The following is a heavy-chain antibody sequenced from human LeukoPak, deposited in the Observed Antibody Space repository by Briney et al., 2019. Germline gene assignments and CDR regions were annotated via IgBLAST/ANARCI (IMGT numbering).Heavy chain of an antibody. CDR1: GGSISSSSYY. Sequence: SETLSLTCTVSGGSISSSSYYWGWIRQPPGKGLEWIGSIYYSGSTYYNPSLKSRVTISVDTSKNQFPLKLSSVTAADTAVYYCAGVQSYYDILTGYSPYYFDYWGQGTLVTVSS. J-gene: IGHJ4*02. D-gene: IGHD3-9*01. CDR3: AGVQSYYDILTGYSPYYFDY. CDR2: IYYSGST. V-gene: IGHV4-39*01.